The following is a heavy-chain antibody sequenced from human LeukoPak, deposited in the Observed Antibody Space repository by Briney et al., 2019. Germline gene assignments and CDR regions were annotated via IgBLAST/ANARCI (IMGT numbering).Heavy chain of an antibody. Sequence: PGGSLRLSCVASGFTFSSYGMHWVRQAPGKGLEWVAFIRYDGSNKQYADSVKGRFTISRDNSKKTLYLQMNSLRDEDTVVYYCAKDLSMGGGYDFWSGYYHGFDYWGQGILVTVSS. V-gene: IGHV3-30*02. J-gene: IGHJ4*02. CDR2: IRYDGSNK. CDR1: GFTFSSYG. CDR3: AKDLSMGGGYDFWSGYYHGFDY. D-gene: IGHD3-3*01.